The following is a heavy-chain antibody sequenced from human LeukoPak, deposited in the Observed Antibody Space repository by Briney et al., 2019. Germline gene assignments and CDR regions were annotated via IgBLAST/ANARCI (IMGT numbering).Heavy chain of an antibody. J-gene: IGHJ4*02. CDR3: ARGGTSGSLIY. CDR2: INSDGGST. CDR1: GFTFSNYW. V-gene: IGHV3-74*01. Sequence: GGSLRLSCAASGFTFSNYWMHWVRQDPLKGLVWVSRINSDGGSTGYADSVKGRFTISRDNAKNTLYLQMNSLRAEDTALYYSARGGTSGSLIYWGQGTLVTVSS. D-gene: IGHD1-26*01.